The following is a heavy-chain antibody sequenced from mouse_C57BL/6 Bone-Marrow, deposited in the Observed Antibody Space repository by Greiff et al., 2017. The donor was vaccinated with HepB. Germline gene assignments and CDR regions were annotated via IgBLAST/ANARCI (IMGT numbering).Heavy chain of an antibody. CDR3: ASVGLRPSYYGSSFFAY. Sequence: VQLQQPGAELVKPGASVKLSCKASGYTFTSYWMQWVKQRPGQGLEWIGEIDPSDSYTNYNQKFKGKATLTVDTSSSTAYMQLSSLISEDSAVYYCASVGLRPSYYGSSFFAYWGQGTLVTVSA. CDR1: GYTFTSYW. J-gene: IGHJ3*01. CDR2: IDPSDSYT. D-gene: IGHD1-1*01. V-gene: IGHV1-50*01.